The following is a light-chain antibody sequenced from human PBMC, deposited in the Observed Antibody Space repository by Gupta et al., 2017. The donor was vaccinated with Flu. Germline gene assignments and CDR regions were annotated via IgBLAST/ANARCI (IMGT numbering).Light chain of an antibody. V-gene: IGKV1-5*03. CDR2: KSS. Sequence: SPSTLSASVGDTVTITCRASQNINGWLAWYQQKAGKAPRLLIFKSSVLESGVPSRFSGSGSGKEFTLTIRSLQPDDFATYYCQQDDTDYTFGQGTKLDIK. CDR3: QQDDTDYT. CDR1: QNINGW. J-gene: IGKJ2*01.